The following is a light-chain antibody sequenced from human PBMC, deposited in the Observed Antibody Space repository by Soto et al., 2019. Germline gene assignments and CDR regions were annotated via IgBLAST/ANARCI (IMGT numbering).Light chain of an antibody. J-gene: IGLJ3*02. CDR2: EVS. V-gene: IGLV2-14*01. CDR1: SSDIGGYNY. CDR3: ISSTSTGTRV. Sequence: QSVLTQPASVSGSPGQSITISCAGTSSDIGGYNYVSWYQQHPGKAPKVMIYEVSNRPSGVSNRFSGSKSGNTASLTISGLQAEDEADYYCISSTSTGTRVFGGGTKLTVL.